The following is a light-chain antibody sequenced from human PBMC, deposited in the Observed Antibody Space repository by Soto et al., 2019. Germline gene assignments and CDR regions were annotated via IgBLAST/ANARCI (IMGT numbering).Light chain of an antibody. CDR3: QEYNYWHPIT. V-gene: IGKV3D-15*01. CDR1: QNIINN. Sequence: EIVMTQSPGTLSVSQGERATLSCRASQNIINNLAWYQQKPGQAPRLLIYGASSRANGIPGRFSGSGSGTDFTLTISSLEPEDFAVYYCQEYNYWHPITFGGGTKVDI. CDR2: GAS. J-gene: IGKJ4*01.